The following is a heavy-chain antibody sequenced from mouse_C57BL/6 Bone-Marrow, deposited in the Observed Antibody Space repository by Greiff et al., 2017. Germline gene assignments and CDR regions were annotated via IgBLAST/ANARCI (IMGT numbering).Heavy chain of an antibody. J-gene: IGHJ3*01. Sequence: VQLQQSGPELVKPGASVKISCKASGYSFTGYYMNWVKQSPEKSLEWIGEINPSTGGTTYNQKFKAKATVTVDKSSSTAYMQLKSLTSEDSAVYDCARKGGALTTVVEGGFAYWGQGTLVTVSA. CDR3: ARKGGALTTVVEGGFAY. D-gene: IGHD1-1*01. CDR1: GYSFTGYY. CDR2: INPSTGGT. V-gene: IGHV1-42*01.